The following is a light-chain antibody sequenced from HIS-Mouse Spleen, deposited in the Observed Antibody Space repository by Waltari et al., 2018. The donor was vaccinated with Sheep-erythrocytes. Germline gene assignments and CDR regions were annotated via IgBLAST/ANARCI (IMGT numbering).Light chain of an antibody. J-gene: IGLJ2*01. CDR3: AAWDDRLNGPV. CDR2: YDD. Sequence: QSVLTQPPSVSEAPRQRVTLSCSGSSSNIGNNAVNWYQQPPGKAPKLLIYYDDLLPSGVSDRFSGSKSGTSASLAISGLQSEDEADYYCAAWDDRLNGPVFGGGTKLTVL. V-gene: IGLV1-36*01. CDR1: SSNIGNNA.